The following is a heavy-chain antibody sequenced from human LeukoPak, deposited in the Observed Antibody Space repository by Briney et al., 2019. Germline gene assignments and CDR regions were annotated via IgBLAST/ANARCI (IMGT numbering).Heavy chain of an antibody. J-gene: IGHJ4*02. V-gene: IGHV4-34*01. Sequence: SETLSLTCAVYGGSFTAYYWSWIRQPPGKGLEWVGEINHTGNTNYSPSLKSRVTISVDTSKNQFSLKLSSVTAADTAVYYCARLGNSSWAFDYWGQGTLVTVSS. CDR3: ARLGNSSWAFDY. CDR1: GGSFTAYY. D-gene: IGHD6-13*01. CDR2: INHTGNT.